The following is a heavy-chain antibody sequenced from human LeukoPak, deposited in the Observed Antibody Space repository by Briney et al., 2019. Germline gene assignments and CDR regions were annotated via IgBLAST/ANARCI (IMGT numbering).Heavy chain of an antibody. CDR3: AKDMSYDSSGFDY. J-gene: IGHJ4*02. CDR1: GFTFDDYA. V-gene: IGHV3-9*01. CDR2: ISWNSGSI. D-gene: IGHD3-22*01. Sequence: GGSLRLSCAASGFTFDDYAMHWVRQAPGKGLEWVSGISWNSGSIGYADSVKGRFTISRDNAKNSLYLQVNSLRAEDTALYYCAKDMSYDSSGFDYWGQGTLVTVSS.